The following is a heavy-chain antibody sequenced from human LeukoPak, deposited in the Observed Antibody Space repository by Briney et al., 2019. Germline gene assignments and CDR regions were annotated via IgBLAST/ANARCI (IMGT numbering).Heavy chain of an antibody. CDR1: GGAFSSYA. CDR2: IIPIFGTA. Sequence: SSVKVSCKASGGAFSSYAISWVREAPGQGLEWMVGIIPIFGTANYAQKFHGRVTITADESTGTAYMELSSLRSGDTAVYYCAIDGSTSSSCLDPWGQGTLVTVS. J-gene: IGHJ5*02. CDR3: AIDGSTSSSCLDP. D-gene: IGHD2-2*01. V-gene: IGHV1-69*01.